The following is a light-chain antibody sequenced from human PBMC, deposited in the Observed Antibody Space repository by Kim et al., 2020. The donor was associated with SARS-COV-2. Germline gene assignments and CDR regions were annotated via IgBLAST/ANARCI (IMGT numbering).Light chain of an antibody. CDR3: KQYETYWT. CDR1: QRVDSW. V-gene: IGKV1-5*03. Sequence: DIQMTQSPSTLSAFVGNRVTITCRASQRVDSWLAWYQQKPGKVPKLLIYQASKLASGVPSRFSGSGSGTDFTLTISNLQPDDSAIYYCKQYETYWTFGPGTKVDIK. J-gene: IGKJ1*01. CDR2: QAS.